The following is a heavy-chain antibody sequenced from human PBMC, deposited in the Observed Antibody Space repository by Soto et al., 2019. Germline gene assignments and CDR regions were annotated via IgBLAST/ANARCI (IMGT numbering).Heavy chain of an antibody. CDR2: TYFRSKWYN. J-gene: IGHJ5*02. CDR1: GDSVSSNTAS. CDR3: AKGDNLGPKTGYAFDP. D-gene: IGHD5-12*01. Sequence: SPTLSLTCAISGDSVSSNTASWNWIRQSPSRGLEWLGRTYFRSKWYNDYAVSVKSRIIINPATSNNQFSLQLNSVTPEDTAVYFXAKGDNLGPKTGYAFDPWGQGIMVTVSS. V-gene: IGHV6-1*01.